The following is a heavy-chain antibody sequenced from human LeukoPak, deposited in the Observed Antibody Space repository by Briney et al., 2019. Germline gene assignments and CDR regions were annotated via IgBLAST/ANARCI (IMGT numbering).Heavy chain of an antibody. J-gene: IGHJ4*02. D-gene: IGHD3-22*01. CDR3: ASLLLEYYDDHVSYGGPHLPD. CDR2: TSSSGIT. Sequence: SETLSLTCTLCGASFSTYFWPWIRQPPGGAVEDIGYTSSSGITYYNPSLKCRLTISLDTSKSQFYLGLTSVTAADTAFYVCASLLLEYYDDHVSYGGPHLPDWGQGTLVTVSS. CDR1: GASFSTYF. V-gene: IGHV4-59*01.